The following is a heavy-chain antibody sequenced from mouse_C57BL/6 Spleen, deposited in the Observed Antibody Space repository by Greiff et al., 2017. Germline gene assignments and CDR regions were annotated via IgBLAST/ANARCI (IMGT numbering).Heavy chain of an antibody. CDR2: ISDGGSYT. J-gene: IGHJ2*01. V-gene: IGHV5-4*01. CDR3: ARDGAYYFDH. CDR1: GFTFSSYA. Sequence: EVQGVESGGGLVKPGGSLKLSCAASGFTFSSYAMSWVRQTPEKRLEWVATISDGGSYTYYPDNVKGRFTISRDNAKNKLYLQMSHLKSEDTAMXYCARDGAYYFDHWGQGTTLTVSA.